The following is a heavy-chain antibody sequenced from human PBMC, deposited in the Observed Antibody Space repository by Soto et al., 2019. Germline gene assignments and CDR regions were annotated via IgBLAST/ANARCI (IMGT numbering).Heavy chain of an antibody. Sequence: LRLSCAASGFTFSSNWMHWVRQAPGKGLVWVSRINSDGSITSYADSVKGQFTISRDNAKNTLYLQMNSLRAEDTAVYYCARGSSSWYVSFDYWGQGTLVTAPQ. CDR2: INSDGSIT. CDR1: GFTFSSNW. V-gene: IGHV3-74*01. CDR3: ARGSSSWYVSFDY. J-gene: IGHJ4*02. D-gene: IGHD6-13*01.